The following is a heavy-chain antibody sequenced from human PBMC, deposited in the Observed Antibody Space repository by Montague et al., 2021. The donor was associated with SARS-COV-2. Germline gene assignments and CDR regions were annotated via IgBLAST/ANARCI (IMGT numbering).Heavy chain of an antibody. Sequence: CAISGDSVSSNSAAWNWIRQSPSRGLEWLGRTYYRFKWYNDYAVSVKSRITINPDTSKNQFSLKLHSVTAADTAVYYCARGRIEVSMIVVVLTGASYCMDVWGKGTTVTVSS. D-gene: IGHD3-22*01. V-gene: IGHV6-1*01. CDR3: ARGRIEVSMIVVVLTGASYCMDV. J-gene: IGHJ6*03. CDR2: TYYRFKWYN. CDR1: GDSVSSNSAA.